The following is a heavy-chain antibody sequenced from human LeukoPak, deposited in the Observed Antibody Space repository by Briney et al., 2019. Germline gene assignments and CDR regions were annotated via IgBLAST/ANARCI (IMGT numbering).Heavy chain of an antibody. Sequence: SETLSHTCAVYGGSFSGHYWSWIRQPPGKGLEWIGEINHSGSTNYNPSLKSRVTISVDTSKNQFSLKLSSVTAADTAVYYCARGPGSIGHRPNFWSGYYVYWGQGTLVTVSS. CDR3: ARGPGSIGHRPNFWSGYYVY. D-gene: IGHD3-3*01. V-gene: IGHV4-34*01. CDR1: GGSFSGHY. J-gene: IGHJ4*02. CDR2: INHSGST.